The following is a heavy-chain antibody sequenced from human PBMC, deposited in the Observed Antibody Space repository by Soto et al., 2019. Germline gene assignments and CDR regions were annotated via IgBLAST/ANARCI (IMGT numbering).Heavy chain of an antibody. V-gene: IGHV4-39*01. D-gene: IGHD4-17*01. Sequence: QLQLQESGPGLVKPSETLSLTCTVSGGSISISSYYWGWIRQPPGKGLEWIGSIYYSGSTYYNTSLKSRVTIALDTSKNQFSLTLCSVTAADTAVDYCARSSGYGLDFDYWGQGTLVTVSS. CDR3: ARSSGYGLDFDY. CDR1: GGSISISSYY. CDR2: IYYSGST. J-gene: IGHJ4*02.